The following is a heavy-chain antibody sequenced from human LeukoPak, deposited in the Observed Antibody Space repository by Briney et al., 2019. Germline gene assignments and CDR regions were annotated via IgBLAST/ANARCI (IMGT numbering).Heavy chain of an antibody. CDR2: ISFDGSNK. V-gene: IGHV3-30*18. CDR1: GFTFSSYD. Sequence: PGGSLRLSCAASGFTFSSYDMHWVRQAPGKGLEWVAVISFDGSNKYYADSVKGRFTISRDNSKNTLYLQMNSLRAEDTAVYYCAKGPLRRSEDYGVFDIWGQGTMVTVSS. CDR3: AKGPLRRSEDYGVFDI. J-gene: IGHJ3*02. D-gene: IGHD4-17*01.